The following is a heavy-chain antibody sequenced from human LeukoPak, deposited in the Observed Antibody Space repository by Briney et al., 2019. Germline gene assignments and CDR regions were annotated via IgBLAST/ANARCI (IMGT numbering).Heavy chain of an antibody. CDR2: MYYSGSI. J-gene: IGHJ6*02. Sequence: SETLSLTCTVSGGSMSSYYWSWIRQPPGKGLEWIGYMYYSGSINYNPSLKSRLTISIGTSKNQFSLNLTSVTAADTAVYYCAREASLGSTYYYYGVDVWGQGTTVTVSS. D-gene: IGHD2-2*03. CDR1: GGSMSSYY. CDR3: AREASLGSTYYYYGVDV. V-gene: IGHV4-59*01.